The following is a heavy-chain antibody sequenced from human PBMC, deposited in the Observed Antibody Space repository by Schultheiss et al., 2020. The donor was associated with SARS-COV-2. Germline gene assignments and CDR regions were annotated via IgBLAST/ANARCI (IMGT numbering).Heavy chain of an antibody. CDR3: ARGGRGVGGMDV. V-gene: IGHV4-39*07. Sequence: SETLSLTCTVSGGSISSGSYYWSWIRQPPGKGLEWIGEINHSGSTYYNPSLKSRVTMSVDTSKNQFSLKLSSVTAADTAVYFCARGGRGVGGMDVWGQGTTVTVSS. CDR1: GGSISSGSYY. J-gene: IGHJ6*02. CDR2: INHSGST. D-gene: IGHD1-26*01.